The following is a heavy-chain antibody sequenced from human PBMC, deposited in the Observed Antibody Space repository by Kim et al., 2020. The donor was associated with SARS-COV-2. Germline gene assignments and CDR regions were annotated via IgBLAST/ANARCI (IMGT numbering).Heavy chain of an antibody. V-gene: IGHV3-64*01. CDR1: GFTFSSYA. J-gene: IGHJ6*03. CDR3: ARGGVVTYYYYMDV. Sequence: GGSLRLSCAASGFTFSSYAMHWVRQAPGKGLEYVSAISSNGGSTYYANSVKGRFTISRDNSKNTLYLQMGSLRAEDMAVYYCARGGVVTYYYYMDVWGKGTTVTVSS. D-gene: IGHD2-21*02. CDR2: ISSNGGST.